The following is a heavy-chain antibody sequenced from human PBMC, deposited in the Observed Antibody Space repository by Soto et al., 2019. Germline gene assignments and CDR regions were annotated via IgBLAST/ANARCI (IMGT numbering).Heavy chain of an antibody. Sequence: GGPMRLCCGDAEVKCIDYGMIRVRKRIGKGLEWVSAISASGSSTYYADPVKGRFTISRDNSKNTLDLQMHSLRADDSAVYYCAKGRTQWGSGPCRFHDWGPGTLVTVSS. D-gene: IGHD6-19*01. V-gene: IGHV3-23*01. CDR2: ISASGSST. J-gene: IGHJ4*02. CDR1: EVKCIDYG. CDR3: AKGRTQWGSGPCRFHD.